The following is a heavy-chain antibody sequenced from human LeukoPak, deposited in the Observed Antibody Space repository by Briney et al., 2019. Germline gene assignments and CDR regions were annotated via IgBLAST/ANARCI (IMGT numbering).Heavy chain of an antibody. V-gene: IGHV4-34*01. CDR3: ARETSPSHSSGYYDY. CDR1: GGSFSGYY. CDR2: INHSGST. Sequence: SETLSLTCAVYGGSFSGYYWSWIRQPPGKGLEWIGEINHSGSTNYNPSLKSRVTISVDTSKNQFSLKLSSVTAADTAVYYCARETSPSHSSGYYDYWGQGTLVTVSS. D-gene: IGHD3-22*01. J-gene: IGHJ4*02.